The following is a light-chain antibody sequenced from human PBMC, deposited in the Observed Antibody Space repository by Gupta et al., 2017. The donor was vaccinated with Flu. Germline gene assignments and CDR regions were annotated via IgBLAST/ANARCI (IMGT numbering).Light chain of an antibody. CDR1: GDYAF. J-gene: IGLJ2*01. CDR3: NSYTTSKTSGV. CDR2: EVS. V-gene: IGLV2-14*03. Sequence: GDYAFVSWYRQLPGKAPKLIIYEVSRRPSGLPNRFSGSKSDNTASLIITALQADDEADYYCNSYTTSKTSGVFGGGTNLTDL.